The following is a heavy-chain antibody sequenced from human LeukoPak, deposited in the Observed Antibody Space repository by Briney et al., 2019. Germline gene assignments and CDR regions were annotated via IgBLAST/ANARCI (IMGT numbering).Heavy chain of an antibody. D-gene: IGHD2-15*01. Sequence: PSETLSLTCAVYGGSFSGYYWSWIRQPPGKGLEWIGEINHSGSTNYNPSLKSRVTISVDTSKNQFSLKLSSVTAADTAVYYCARVRPRSCITDWGQGTLVTVSS. CDR3: ARVRPRSCITD. CDR1: GGSFSGYY. CDR2: INHSGST. V-gene: IGHV4-34*01. J-gene: IGHJ4*02.